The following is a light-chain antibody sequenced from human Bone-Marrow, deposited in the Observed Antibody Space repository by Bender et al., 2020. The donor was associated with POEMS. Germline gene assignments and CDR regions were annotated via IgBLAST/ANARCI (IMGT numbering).Light chain of an antibody. CDR2: KDT. V-gene: IGLV3-16*01. CDR3: QAGDISGPYHVV. J-gene: IGLJ2*01. Sequence: SYELTQPPSVSVSPGQMATITCSGEALTTKYGHWYQQKPGQFPVLVMFKDTERPSGIPERFSGSSSGTIVTLTISGVQAEDEADYYCQAGDISGPYHVVFGGGTKLTVL. CDR1: ALTTKY.